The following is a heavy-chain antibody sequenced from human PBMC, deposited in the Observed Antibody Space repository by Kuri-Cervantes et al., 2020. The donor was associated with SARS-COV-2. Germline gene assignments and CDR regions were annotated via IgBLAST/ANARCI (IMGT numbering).Heavy chain of an antibody. CDR3: ARAYGFLRYIYYMDV. CDR1: GYTVSSNSAA. D-gene: IGHD4-17*01. V-gene: IGHV6-1*01. CDR2: TYYRSKWYN. J-gene: IGHJ6*03. Sequence: SETLSLTCAISGYTVSSNSAAWNWIRQSPSRGLEWLGRTYYRSKWYNDYAVSVKSRITINPDTSKNQFSLQLNSVTAADTAVYYCARAYGFLRYIYYMDVWGRGTTVTVSS.